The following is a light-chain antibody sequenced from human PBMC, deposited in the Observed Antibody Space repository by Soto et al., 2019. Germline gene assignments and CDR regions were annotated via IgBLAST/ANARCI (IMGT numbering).Light chain of an antibody. CDR3: QHYGYPQST. CDR2: GVS. Sequence: EIVLTQSPGTLSLSPGERATLSCRASQSGRDMYLAWYQQKPGQPPRLLIYGVSSRAYGIPDRFSGSGSGTDFTLTISRLEPEDFAVYYCQHYGYPQSTFGQGTKVDIK. J-gene: IGKJ1*01. V-gene: IGKV3-20*01. CDR1: QSGRDMY.